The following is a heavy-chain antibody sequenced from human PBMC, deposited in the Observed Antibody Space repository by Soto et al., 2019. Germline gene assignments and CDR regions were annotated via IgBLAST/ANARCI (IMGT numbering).Heavy chain of an antibody. CDR2: IWSDGSNK. D-gene: IGHD3-16*01. CDR1: GFTFSSYG. CDR3: ARDGVPLFMIPSELDY. Sequence: QVQLVESGGGVVQPGGSLRLSCAASGFTFSSYGMHWVRQAPGKGLEWGAVIWSDGSNKYHADSVRGRFTVSRDNSKNTLYLQMNSLRAEDTAVYYCARDGVPLFMIPSELDYWGQGTLVTVSS. J-gene: IGHJ4*02. V-gene: IGHV3-33*01.